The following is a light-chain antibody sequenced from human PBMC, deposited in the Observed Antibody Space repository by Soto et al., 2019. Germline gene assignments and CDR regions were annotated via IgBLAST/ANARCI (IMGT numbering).Light chain of an antibody. Sequence: DVVLSKSPLSLPVTLGQPASISCRPSQSPLYSDGKSYLSWFQQRPGRSPRRLIYKVSNRDSGVPARFSGSGSGTDFALKISRVEAEDVGVYYCMQGTHWPITFGQGTRLE. CDR3: MQGTHWPIT. CDR1: QSPLYSDGKSY. J-gene: IGKJ5*01. CDR2: KVS. V-gene: IGKV2-30*01.